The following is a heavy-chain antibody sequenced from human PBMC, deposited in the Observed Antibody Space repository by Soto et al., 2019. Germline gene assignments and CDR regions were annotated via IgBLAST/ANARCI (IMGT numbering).Heavy chain of an antibody. CDR1: GFTVSSNY. V-gene: IGHV3-53*04. CDR2: IYSGGGT. D-gene: IGHD3-10*01. Sequence: EVQLVESGGGLVQPGGSLRLSCAASGFTVSSNYMSWVRQAPGKGLEWVSVIYSGGGTYYADSVKGRFTIPRHNPKHTLYLQMNSLSPEDTAVYYCAGASYGSGSGLPWGQGTLVTVSS. CDR3: AGASYGSGSGLP. J-gene: IGHJ5*02.